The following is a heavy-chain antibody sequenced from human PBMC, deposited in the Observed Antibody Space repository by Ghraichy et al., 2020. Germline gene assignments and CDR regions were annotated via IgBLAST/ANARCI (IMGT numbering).Heavy chain of an antibody. CDR2: IDHSGST. CDR1: GGSFSGYH. Sequence: SETLSLTCAVYGGSFSGYHWTWIRQPPGKGLECIGEIDHSGSTNQNPSLRSRVTMSIDTSRNQFSLKLSYVTAADTAVYYCARATIRDGMDVWGQGTTVTVSS. D-gene: IGHD5-12*01. J-gene: IGHJ6*02. CDR3: ARATIRDGMDV. V-gene: IGHV4-34*01.